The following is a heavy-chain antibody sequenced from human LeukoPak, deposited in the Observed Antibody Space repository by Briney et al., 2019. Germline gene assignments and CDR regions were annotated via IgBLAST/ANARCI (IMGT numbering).Heavy chain of an antibody. CDR1: GGTFSSYA. CDR3: ARGALGWYYFDY. D-gene: IGHD6-19*01. Sequence: SVKVSCKASGGTFSSYAISWVRQAPGQGLEWMGGIIPIFGTANYAQKFQGRVTITTVEYTSTAYMELSSLRSEDTAVYYCARGALGWYYFDYWGQGTLVTVSS. V-gene: IGHV1-69*05. CDR2: IIPIFGTA. J-gene: IGHJ4*02.